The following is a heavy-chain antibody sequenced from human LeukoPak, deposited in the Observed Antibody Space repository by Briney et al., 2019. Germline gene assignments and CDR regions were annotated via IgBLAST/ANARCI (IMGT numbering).Heavy chain of an antibody. D-gene: IGHD3-22*01. CDR1: GFTFTSSA. Sequence: SVKVSXKASGFTFTSSAMQWVRQARGQRLEWIGWIVVGSGNTNYAQKFQERVTITRDMSTSTAYMELSSLRSEDTAVYYCAAGERSSGYYSPPRAFDIWGQGTMVTVSS. CDR2: IVVGSGNT. CDR3: AAGERSSGYYSPPRAFDI. J-gene: IGHJ3*02. V-gene: IGHV1-58*02.